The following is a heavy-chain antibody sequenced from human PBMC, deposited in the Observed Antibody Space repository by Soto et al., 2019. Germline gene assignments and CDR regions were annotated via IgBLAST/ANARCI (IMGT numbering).Heavy chain of an antibody. V-gene: IGHV2-5*02. Sequence: QITLKESGPTLVKPTQTLTRTCTFSGFSLSTTGVGVGWIRQPPGKALEWLALIYWDDDKRYSPSLKSKLASTKDTSKNQVVLTMTSMDPEDTATYYCVHRREYNSTWNEGGFDPWGQGTLVTVSS. CDR2: IYWDDDK. J-gene: IGHJ5*02. D-gene: IGHD6-13*01. CDR3: VHRREYNSTWNEGGFDP. CDR1: GFSLSTTGVG.